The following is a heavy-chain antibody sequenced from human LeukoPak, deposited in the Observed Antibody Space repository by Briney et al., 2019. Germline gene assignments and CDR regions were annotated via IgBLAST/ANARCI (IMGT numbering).Heavy chain of an antibody. CDR3: ARGYGYYFES. D-gene: IGHD5-18*01. V-gene: IGHV4-59*03. Sequence: SETLSLTCTVSGGSISSYYWNWIRQLPGKGLEWIGYIYSSGSTNYNPSLKSRVAISVDTSRNQFSLKLSSVTTADTAVYYCARGYGYYFESWGQGTLVTVSS. CDR1: GGSISSYY. CDR2: IYSSGST. J-gene: IGHJ4*02.